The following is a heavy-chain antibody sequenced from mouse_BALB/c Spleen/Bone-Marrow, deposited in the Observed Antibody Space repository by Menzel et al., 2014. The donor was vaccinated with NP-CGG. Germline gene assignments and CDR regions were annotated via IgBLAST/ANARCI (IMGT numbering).Heavy chain of an antibody. D-gene: IGHD4-1*01. CDR3: ARELGHYAMDY. CDR2: IWGDGST. CDR1: GFSLTGYG. V-gene: IGHV2-6-7*01. J-gene: IGHJ4*01. Sequence: VQLVESGPGLVAPSQSLSITCTVSGFSLTGYGVNWVRQPPGKGLEWLGMIWGDGSTDYNSALKSRLSISKDNSKSQVFLKMNSLRTDDTARYDCARELGHYAMDYWGQGTSVTVSS.